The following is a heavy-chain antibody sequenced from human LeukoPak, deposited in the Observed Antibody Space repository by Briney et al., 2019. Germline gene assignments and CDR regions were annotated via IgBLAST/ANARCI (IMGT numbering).Heavy chain of an antibody. Sequence: GGSLRLSCAASGFTFSGYAMSWVRQAPGKGLEWVSAISGSGGSTYYADSVKGRFTISRDNSKNTLYLQTNSLRAEDTAVYYCAKDSYGFLNLYWGQGTLVTVSS. V-gene: IGHV3-23*01. CDR3: AKDSYGFLNLY. D-gene: IGHD5-18*01. J-gene: IGHJ4*02. CDR1: GFTFSGYA. CDR2: ISGSGGST.